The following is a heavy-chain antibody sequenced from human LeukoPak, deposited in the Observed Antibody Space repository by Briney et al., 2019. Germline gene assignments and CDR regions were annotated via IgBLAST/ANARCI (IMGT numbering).Heavy chain of an antibody. CDR1: GFTLSSYA. D-gene: IGHD2/OR15-2a*01. CDR2: ISGTGTRT. CDR3: AKDFISILALLTWDY. J-gene: IGHJ4*02. Sequence: GGSLRLSCAASGFTLSSYAMSWVRQAPGKGLEWVSVISGTGTRTYYAESVKGRFTISRDNSENTLYLQMNSLRAEDTAVYYCAKDFISILALLTWDYWGQGTLVTVSP. V-gene: IGHV3-23*01.